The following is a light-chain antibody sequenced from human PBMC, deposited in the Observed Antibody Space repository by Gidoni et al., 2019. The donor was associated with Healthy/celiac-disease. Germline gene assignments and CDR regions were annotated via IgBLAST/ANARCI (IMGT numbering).Light chain of an antibody. V-gene: IGKV1-39*01. CDR2: AAS. CDR1: QSISSY. Sequence: DIQMTQSPSSLSASVGDRVTITCRASQSISSYLNWYQQKPGKAPKLLIYAASSLQSGVPSRFNGSGSGTDFTLTISSLQPEDFAIYYCQQSYSTPLLTFXGXTKVEIK. J-gene: IGKJ4*01. CDR3: QQSYSTPLLT.